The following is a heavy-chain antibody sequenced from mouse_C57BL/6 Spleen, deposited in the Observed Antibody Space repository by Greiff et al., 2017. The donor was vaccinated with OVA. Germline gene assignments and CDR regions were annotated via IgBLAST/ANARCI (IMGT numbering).Heavy chain of an antibody. Sequence: QVQLQQPGAELVKPGASVKMSCKASGYTFTSYWITWVKQRPGQGLEWIGDIYPGSGSTNYNEKFKSKATLTVDTSSSTAYMQLSSLTSEDSAVYYCARSGDYDVGRFAYWGQGTLVTVSA. CDR3: ARSGDYDVGRFAY. V-gene: IGHV1-55*01. D-gene: IGHD2-4*01. CDR2: IYPGSGST. CDR1: GYTFTSYW. J-gene: IGHJ3*01.